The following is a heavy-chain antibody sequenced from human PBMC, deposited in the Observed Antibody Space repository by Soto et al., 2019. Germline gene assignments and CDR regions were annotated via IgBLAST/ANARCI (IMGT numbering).Heavy chain of an antibody. CDR3: ARDQFLYYDEALDI. CDR1: GFTFSSYA. Sequence: VQLVESGGGVVQPGRSLRLSCAASGFTFSSYAMHWVRQAPGKGLEWVAVISYDGSNKYYADSVKGRFTISRDNSKNTLCLQMNSLRAEDTAVYYCARDQFLYYDEALDIWGQGTMVTVSS. V-gene: IGHV3-30-3*01. J-gene: IGHJ3*02. D-gene: IGHD3-3*01. CDR2: ISYDGSNK.